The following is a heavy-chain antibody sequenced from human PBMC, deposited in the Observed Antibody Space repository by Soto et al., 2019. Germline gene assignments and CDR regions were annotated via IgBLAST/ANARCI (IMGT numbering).Heavy chain of an antibody. Sequence: SETLSLTCAVSGYSISSGYYWGWIRQPPGRGLEWIGSIYHSGSTYYNPSLKSRVTISVDTSKNQFSLKLSSVTAADTAVYYCARTYCSGGSCYFTDCWGQGTLGTVSS. CDR1: GYSISSGYY. CDR3: ARTYCSGGSCYFTDC. J-gene: IGHJ4*02. V-gene: IGHV4-38-2*01. CDR2: IYHSGST. D-gene: IGHD2-15*01.